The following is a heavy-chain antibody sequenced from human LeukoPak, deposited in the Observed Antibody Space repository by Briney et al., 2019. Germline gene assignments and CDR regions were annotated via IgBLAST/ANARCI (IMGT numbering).Heavy chain of an antibody. CDR1: GGSFSGYY. J-gene: IGHJ6*03. CDR3: ARGQQQLVRYYYYYMDV. Sequence: PSETLSLTCAVYGGSFSGYYWSWIRQPPGKGLEWIGEINHSGSTNYNPSLKSRVTISVDTSKNQFSLKLSSVTAADTAVYYCARGQQQLVRYYYYYMDVWGKGTTVTVSS. CDR2: INHSGST. D-gene: IGHD6-13*01. V-gene: IGHV4-34*01.